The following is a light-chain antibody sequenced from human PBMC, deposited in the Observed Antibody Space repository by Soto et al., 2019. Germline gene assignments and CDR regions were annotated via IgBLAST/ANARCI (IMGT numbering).Light chain of an antibody. CDR2: DAS. CDR3: QQYDNRPIT. Sequence: DIQMTQSPSSLSASVGDRVTITCQASQDISNYLNWYQQKPGKAPKLLIYDASNLETVVPSRFIGSGSGTDFTFTISSLQPEDIATYYCQQYDNRPITFGQGTRLEIK. V-gene: IGKV1-33*01. J-gene: IGKJ5*01. CDR1: QDISNY.